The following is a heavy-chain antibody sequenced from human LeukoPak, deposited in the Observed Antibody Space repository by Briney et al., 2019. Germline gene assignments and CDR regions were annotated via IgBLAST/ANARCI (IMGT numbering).Heavy chain of an antibody. CDR3: AKPLSSAAGQRRFYFDY. V-gene: IGHV3-9*01. CDR1: GFTFDDYA. D-gene: IGHD6-13*01. J-gene: IGHJ4*02. CDR2: ISWNSGSI. Sequence: GGSLRLSCAASGFTFDDYAMHWVRQAPGKGLEWVSGISWNSGSIGYADSVKGRFTISRDNAKNSLYLQMNSLRAEDAALYYCAKPLSSAAGQRRFYFDYWGQGTLVTVSS.